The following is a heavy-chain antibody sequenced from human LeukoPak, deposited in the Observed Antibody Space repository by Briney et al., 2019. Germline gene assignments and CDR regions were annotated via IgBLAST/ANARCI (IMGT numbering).Heavy chain of an antibody. CDR3: AREGVKGSGSYYYYYYGMDV. D-gene: IGHD3-10*01. CDR2: IYYSGST. CDR1: GGSISSSSYY. J-gene: IGHJ6*02. V-gene: IGHV4-39*07. Sequence: PSETLSLTCTVSGGSISSSSYYWGWIRQPPGKGLEWIGSIYYSGSTYYNPSLKSRVTISVDTSKNQFSLKLSSVTAADTAVYYCAREGVKGSGSYYYYYYGMDVWGQGTTVTVSS.